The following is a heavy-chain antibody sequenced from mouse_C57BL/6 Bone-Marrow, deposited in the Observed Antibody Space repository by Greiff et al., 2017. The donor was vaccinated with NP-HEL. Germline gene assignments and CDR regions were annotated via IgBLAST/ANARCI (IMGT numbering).Heavy chain of an antibody. CDR2: ISDGGSYT. D-gene: IGHD2-4*01. J-gene: IGHJ3*01. V-gene: IGHV5-4*03. CDR3: ARGDYDCFAY. CDR1: GFTFSSYA. Sequence: EVKLVESGGGLVKPGGSLKLSCAASGFTFSSYAMSWVRQTPEKRLEWVATISDGGSYTYYPDNVKGRFTISRDNAKNNLYLQMSHLKSEDTAMYYCARGDYDCFAYWGQGTLVTVSA.